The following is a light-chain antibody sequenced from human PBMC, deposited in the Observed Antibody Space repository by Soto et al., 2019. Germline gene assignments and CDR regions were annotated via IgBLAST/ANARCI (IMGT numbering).Light chain of an antibody. V-gene: IGLV2-14*01. CDR2: EVS. J-gene: IGLJ1*01. CDR3: GSITSSGTSV. CDR1: ISDVDSYNY. Sequence: QSALTQPASVSGSPGQSITISCTGTISDVDSYNYVSWYQQHPGKAPKFMIYEVSNRPSGVSHRFSGSKSGNTASLTISGLQADDEADYYCGSITSSGTSVFGSGTKVTVL.